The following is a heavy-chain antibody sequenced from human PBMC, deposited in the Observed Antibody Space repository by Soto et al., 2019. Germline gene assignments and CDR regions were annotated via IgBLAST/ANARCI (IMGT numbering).Heavy chain of an antibody. CDR1: GFTFSSYA. CDR3: ARHDPDY. J-gene: IGHJ4*02. Sequence: GGSLRLSCAASGFTFSSYAMHWVRQAPGKGLEWVAVISYDGSNKYYADSVKGRFTISRDNSKNTLYLQMNSLRAEDTAVYYCARHDPDYWGPGTLVTVSS. D-gene: IGHD1-1*01. CDR2: ISYDGSNK. V-gene: IGHV3-30-3*01.